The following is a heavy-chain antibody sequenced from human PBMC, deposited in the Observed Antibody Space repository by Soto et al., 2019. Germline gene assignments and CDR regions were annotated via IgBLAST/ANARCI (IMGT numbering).Heavy chain of an antibody. CDR3: ASAYDSSGYYFLSWFDP. Sequence: KTSETLSRTCTVSGGSISSGGYYWSWIRQHPGKGLEWIGYIYYSGSTYYNPSLKSRVTISVDTSKNQFSLKLSSVTAADTAVYYCASAYDSSGYYFLSWFDPWGQGTLVTVSS. V-gene: IGHV4-31*03. CDR1: GGSISSGGYY. J-gene: IGHJ5*02. CDR2: IYYSGST. D-gene: IGHD3-22*01.